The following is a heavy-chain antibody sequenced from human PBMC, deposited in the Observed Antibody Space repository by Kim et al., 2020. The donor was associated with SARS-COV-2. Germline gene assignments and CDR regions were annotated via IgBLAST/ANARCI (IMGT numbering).Heavy chain of an antibody. J-gene: IGHJ4*02. Sequence: AESVKGRFTISRENYKNTLNLQMNSRRAEDTVVYYCGKEGRGGAARSVCYYWGQGTLVTVSS. V-gene: IGHV3-30*02. D-gene: IGHD1-26*01. CDR3: GKEGRGGAARSVCYY.